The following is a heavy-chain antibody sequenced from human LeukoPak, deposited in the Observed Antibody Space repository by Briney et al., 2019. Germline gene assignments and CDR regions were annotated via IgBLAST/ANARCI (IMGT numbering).Heavy chain of an antibody. D-gene: IGHD3-22*01. CDR1: LFTPCTYS. J-gene: IGHJ4*02. CDR3: ARESAYYDSSGYYHAFDY. CDR2: ISSSSSII. V-gene: IGHV3-48*04. Sequence: GGTLRPSRAASLFTPCTYSMNWVRQAPGPGRGWGSYISSSSSIIYYADSVKGRFTISRDNAKNSLYLQMNSLRAEDTAVYYCARESAYYDSSGYYHAFDYWGQGTLVTVSS.